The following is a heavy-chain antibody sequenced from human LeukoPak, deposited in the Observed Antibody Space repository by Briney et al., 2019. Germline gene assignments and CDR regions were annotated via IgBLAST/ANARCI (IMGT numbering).Heavy chain of an antibody. CDR1: GFTFSSYD. CDR3: ARDRSLSTYYYGSGSSKPKNYYYYGMDV. J-gene: IGHJ6*02. V-gene: IGHV3-13*01. CDR2: ICTAGDT. D-gene: IGHD3-10*01. Sequence: GGSLRLSCAASGFTFSSYDMHWVRQTTGKGLEWVSAICTAGDTYYPGSVKGRFTISRENAKNSLYLQMNSLRAEDTAVYYCARDRSLSTYYYGSGSSKPKNYYYYGMDVWGQGTTVTVSS.